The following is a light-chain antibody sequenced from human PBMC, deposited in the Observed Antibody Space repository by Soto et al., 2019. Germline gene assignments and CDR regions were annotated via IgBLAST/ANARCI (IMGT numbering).Light chain of an antibody. Sequence: QSVLTQPASVSGSAGQSVTISCTGTSSDVGAYNLVSWYQQYPGKAPKLMIYEVSNRPSGVSNRFSGSKSGNTASLTIPGLQAEDEADYYCCTSYEGGGKYVFGTGTKVTVL. CDR3: TSYEGGGKYV. CDR1: SSDVGAYNL. V-gene: IGLV2-14*01. CDR2: EVS. J-gene: IGLJ1*01.